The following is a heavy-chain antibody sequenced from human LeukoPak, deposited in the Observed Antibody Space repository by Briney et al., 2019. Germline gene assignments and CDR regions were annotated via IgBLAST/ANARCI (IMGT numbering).Heavy chain of an antibody. Sequence: ASVKVSCKAPGYTLSTYGISWVRQAPGQGLEWMGWTNPRNGNTNYVQNLQGRVTMTTDTSTSTAYMELRSLRSDDTAVYYCARVGYDSSGHHRYAFDIWGQGTMVTVSS. D-gene: IGHD3-22*01. CDR2: TNPRNGNT. J-gene: IGHJ3*02. CDR1: GYTLSTYG. V-gene: IGHV1-18*01. CDR3: ARVGYDSSGHHRYAFDI.